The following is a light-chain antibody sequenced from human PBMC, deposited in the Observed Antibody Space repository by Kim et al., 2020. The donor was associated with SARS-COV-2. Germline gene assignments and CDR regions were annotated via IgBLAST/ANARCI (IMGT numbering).Light chain of an antibody. Sequence: SSELTQDPAVSMALGQTVRITCQGDSLRSYYASWYQQKPGQAPVLVIYGKNNRPSGIPDRFSGSSSGNTASLTITGAQAEDEADYYCNSRDSRGNHWVFG. J-gene: IGLJ3*02. CDR2: GKN. CDR1: SLRSYY. CDR3: NSRDSRGNHWV. V-gene: IGLV3-19*01.